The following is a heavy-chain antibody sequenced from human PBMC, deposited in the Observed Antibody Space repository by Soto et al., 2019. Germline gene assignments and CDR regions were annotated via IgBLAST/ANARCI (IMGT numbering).Heavy chain of an antibody. CDR3: ARGGYSYAFDY. V-gene: IGHV3-33*01. D-gene: IGHD5-18*01. CDR2: IWYDGSNK. J-gene: IGHJ4*02. CDR1: GFTFSSYG. Sequence: QVQLVESGGGVVQPGRSLRLSCAASGFTFSSYGMHWVRQAPGKGLEWVAVIWYDGSNKYYADSVKGRFTISRDNSKNTLYLQMNSLRAEETAVYYCARGGYSYAFDYWGQGTLVTVSS.